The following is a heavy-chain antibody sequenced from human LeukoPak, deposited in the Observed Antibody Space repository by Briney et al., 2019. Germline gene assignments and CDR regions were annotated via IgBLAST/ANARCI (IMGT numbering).Heavy chain of an antibody. Sequence: GGSLRLSCAASRFTFSTYAMDWVRQAPGKGLEWVAAISYDGTKKYYADSVKGRFTISRDNSKNTVYLQMNSLRAEDTAVYYCAREVGSGWYYFDYWGQGTLVTVSS. J-gene: IGHJ4*02. CDR2: ISYDGTKK. D-gene: IGHD6-19*01. CDR1: RFTFSTYA. V-gene: IGHV3-30*04. CDR3: AREVGSGWYYFDY.